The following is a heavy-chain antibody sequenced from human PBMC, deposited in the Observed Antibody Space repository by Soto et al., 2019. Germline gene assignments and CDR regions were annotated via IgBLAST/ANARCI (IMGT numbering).Heavy chain of an antibody. CDR1: GGSFSGYY. J-gene: IGHJ6*02. Sequence: SETLSLTCAVYGGSFSGYYWSWIRQPPGKGLEWIGEINHSGSTNYNPSLKSRVTISVDTSKNQFSLKLSSVTAADTAVYYCAMRVPAATHYYYGMDVWGQGTTVTVSS. CDR2: INHSGST. D-gene: IGHD2-2*01. CDR3: AMRVPAATHYYYGMDV. V-gene: IGHV4-34*01.